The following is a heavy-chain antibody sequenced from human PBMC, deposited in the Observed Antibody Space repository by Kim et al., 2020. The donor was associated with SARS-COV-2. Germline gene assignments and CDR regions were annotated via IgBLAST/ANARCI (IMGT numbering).Heavy chain of an antibody. D-gene: IGHD2-8*02. J-gene: IGHJ5*02. CDR2: IYYTGTT. CDR3: ARHGCTGGVCYFDP. V-gene: IGHV4-39*01. Sequence: SETLSLTCTVSGGSISSSDYYWGWIRQPPGKGLEWIGSIYYTGTTYYNPSLKSRVTISVDTSKNQFSLKLRSVTDATVYYCARHGCTGGVCYFDPWGQGT. CDR1: GGSISSSDYY.